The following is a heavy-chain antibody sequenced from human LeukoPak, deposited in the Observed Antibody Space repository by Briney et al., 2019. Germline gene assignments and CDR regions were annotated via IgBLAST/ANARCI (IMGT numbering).Heavy chain of an antibody. CDR1: GFTFSSYA. Sequence: GGSLRLSCAASGFTFSSYAMSWVCQAPGKGLEWVSAISGSGGSTYYADSVKGRFTISRDNSKNTLYLQMNSLRAEDTAVYYCARAPSQRGLYYYYGMDVWGQGTTVTVSS. CDR2: ISGSGGST. V-gene: IGHV3-23*01. CDR3: ARAPSQRGLYYYYGMDV. J-gene: IGHJ6*02.